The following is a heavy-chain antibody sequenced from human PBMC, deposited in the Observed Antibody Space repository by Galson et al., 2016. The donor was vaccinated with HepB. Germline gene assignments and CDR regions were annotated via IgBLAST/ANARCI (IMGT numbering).Heavy chain of an antibody. V-gene: IGHV1-69*13. CDR3: ARGWELLDY. CDR2: IIPIFGSA. CDR1: GGTFSSFA. Sequence: SVKVSCKASGGTFSSFAISWMRQAPGQGLEWMGGIIPIFGSATYAQKFQGRVTITADESTSTAYMELSSLTSEDTAVYYCARGWELLDYWSQGTLLTVSS. D-gene: IGHD1-26*01. J-gene: IGHJ4*02.